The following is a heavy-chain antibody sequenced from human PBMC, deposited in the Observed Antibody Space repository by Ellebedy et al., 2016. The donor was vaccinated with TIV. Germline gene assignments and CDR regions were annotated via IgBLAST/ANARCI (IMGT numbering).Heavy chain of an antibody. CDR3: AREQYCGGDCLWPDAFDI. CDR2: ISAYNGNT. CDR1: GYTFTSYG. Sequence: AASVKVSCKASGYTFTSYGISWVRQAPGQGLEWMGWISAYNGNTNYAQKLQGRVTMTTDTSTSTAYMELRSLRSDDTDVYYCAREQYCGGDCLWPDAFDIWGQGTMVTVSS. D-gene: IGHD2-21*02. J-gene: IGHJ3*02. V-gene: IGHV1-18*01.